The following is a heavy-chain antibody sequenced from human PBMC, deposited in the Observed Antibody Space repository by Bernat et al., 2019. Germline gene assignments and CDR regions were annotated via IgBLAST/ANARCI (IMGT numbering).Heavy chain of an antibody. CDR2: ISSSSSYI. CDR1: GFTFSSYS. Sequence: EVQLVESGGGLVKPGGSLRLSCAASGFTFSSYSMNWVRQAPGKGLEWVSYISSSSSYIYYADSVKGRFTISRDNAKNSLYLQMNSLRAEDTAVYYCAGAPPGYYLYYFDYWGQGTLVTVSS. J-gene: IGHJ4*02. CDR3: AGAPPGYYLYYFDY. V-gene: IGHV3-21*05. D-gene: IGHD1-26*01.